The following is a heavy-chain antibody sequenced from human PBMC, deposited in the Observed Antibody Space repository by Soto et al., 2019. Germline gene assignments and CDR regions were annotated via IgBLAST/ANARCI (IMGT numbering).Heavy chain of an antibody. D-gene: IGHD2-2*01. CDR3: AKSDCTSTSCHVKDY. J-gene: IGHJ4*02. Sequence: HPGGSLRLSCLTSGFIFNNYAMHWVRQAPGKGLEYVSAITSNSGKTYYADSVKGRFTISRDNSKNTLDLQMNSLRADDTAVYFCAKSDCTSTSCHVKDYWGQGTLVTVSS. CDR1: GFIFNNYA. V-gene: IGHV3-64*04. CDR2: ITSNSGKT.